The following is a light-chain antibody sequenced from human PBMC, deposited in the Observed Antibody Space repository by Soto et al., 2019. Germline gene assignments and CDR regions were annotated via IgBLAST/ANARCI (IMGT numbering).Light chain of an antibody. Sequence: QLVLTQPASVSGSPGQSITISCTGTSSDVGLYNYVSWYQQHPGKAPKLLIYDVSDRPSGVSNRFSGSKSGSTASLTISGLQAEDEGDYYCSSHISTSTVKFGGGTKLTVL. V-gene: IGLV2-14*03. J-gene: IGLJ2*01. CDR2: DVS. CDR1: SSDVGLYNY. CDR3: SSHISTSTVK.